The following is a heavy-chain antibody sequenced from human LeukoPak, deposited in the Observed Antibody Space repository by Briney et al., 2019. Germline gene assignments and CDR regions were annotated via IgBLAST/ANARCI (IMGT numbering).Heavy chain of an antibody. CDR2: INQDGSDK. CDR1: GFTFSTYW. V-gene: IGHV3-7*01. D-gene: IGHD3-10*01. Sequence: GGSLRLSCAASGFTFSTYWMNWVRQPPGKGLEWVANINQDGSDKYYVDSVKGRFTISRDNAKNSLYLQMNSLRAEDTAVYYCARDSYYGSGSYYVPDYYYYGMDVWGQGTTVTVSS. J-gene: IGHJ6*02. CDR3: ARDSYYGSGSYYVPDYYYYGMDV.